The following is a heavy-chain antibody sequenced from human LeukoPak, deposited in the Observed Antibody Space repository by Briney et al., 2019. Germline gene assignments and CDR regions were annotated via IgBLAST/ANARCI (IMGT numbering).Heavy chain of an antibody. CDR3: AREKGSDALDI. V-gene: IGHV4-31*03. CDR2: IYYSGNT. Sequence: SETLSLTCNVSGDSIINAGNYWTWIRQHPGKGLEWIGYIYYSGNTYYNPSLKSRVIMSIDTSKNQFSLTLNPLTAADTAMYYCAREKGSDALDIWGQGTMVTVSS. J-gene: IGHJ3*02. CDR1: GDSIINAGNY.